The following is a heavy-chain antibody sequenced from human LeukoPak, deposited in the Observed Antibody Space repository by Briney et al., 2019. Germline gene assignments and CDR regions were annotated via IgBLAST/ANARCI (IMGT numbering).Heavy chain of an antibody. D-gene: IGHD3-10*01. CDR1: GYSSTPWE. Sequence: GESLKISCQGSGYSSTPWESVWVRQMPGTREECMGSFDHCDSYTKYRPSFQGHVTISADKSTSTAYLQWSSLKASDTAIYYCARQDGHMIRGVIVGWFDPWGQGTLVTVSS. J-gene: IGHJ5*02. CDR2: FDHCDSYT. CDR3: ARQDGHMIRGVIVGWFDP. V-gene: IGHV5-10-1*01.